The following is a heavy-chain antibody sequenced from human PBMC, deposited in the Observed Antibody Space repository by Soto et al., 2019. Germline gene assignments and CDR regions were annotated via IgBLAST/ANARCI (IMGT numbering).Heavy chain of an antibody. CDR3: ARGRELGYCSGGSCPGLQH. CDR2: IYSGGST. Sequence: GGSLRLSCAASGFTVSSNYMSWVRQAPGKGLEWVSVIYSGGSTYYADSVKGRFTISRDNSKNTLYLQMNSLRAEDTAVYYCARGRELGYCSGGSCPGLQHWGQGTLVTVSS. V-gene: IGHV3-66*01. J-gene: IGHJ1*01. CDR1: GFTVSSNY. D-gene: IGHD2-15*01.